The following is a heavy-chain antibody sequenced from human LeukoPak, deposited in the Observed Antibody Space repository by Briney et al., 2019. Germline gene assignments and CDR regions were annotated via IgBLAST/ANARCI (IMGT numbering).Heavy chain of an antibody. V-gene: IGHV3-30*18. CDR1: GFTFSSYG. CDR2: ISYDGSNK. Sequence: GGSLRLSCAASGFTFSSYGMHWVRQAPGKGLEWVAVISYDGSNKYYADSVKGRFTISRDNSKNTLYLQMNSLRAEDTAVYYCAKSLWLLVTSYYYYYYGMDVWGKGTTVTVSS. J-gene: IGHJ6*04. CDR3: AKSLWLLVTSYYYYYYGMDV. D-gene: IGHD3-9*01.